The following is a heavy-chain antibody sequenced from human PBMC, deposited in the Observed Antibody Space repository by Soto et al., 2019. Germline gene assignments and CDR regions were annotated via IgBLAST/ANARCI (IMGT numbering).Heavy chain of an antibody. CDR1: GFSFGDYS. Sequence: GGSLRLSCAASGFSFGDYSMSWIRQAPGKGLEWISYISTSGSSIDYADSVKGRFTISRDNAKNSLYLQMNSLRAEDTAVYYCARDWPVDQLPHGVYQYYMAVWGRGTTVTVSS. D-gene: IGHD2-2*01. V-gene: IGHV3-11*01. CDR3: ARDWPVDQLPHGVYQYYMAV. CDR2: ISTSGSSI. J-gene: IGHJ6*03.